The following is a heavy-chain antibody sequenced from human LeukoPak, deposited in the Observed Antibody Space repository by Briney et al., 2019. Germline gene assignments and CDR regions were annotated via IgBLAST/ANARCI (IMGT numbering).Heavy chain of an antibody. CDR2: IYYSGST. V-gene: IGHV4-31*03. D-gene: IGHD3-22*01. CDR1: GGSISSGGYY. J-gene: IGHJ4*02. CDR3: ARTYDSSGCYAPTFDY. Sequence: SETLSLTCTVSGGSISSGGYYWSWIRQHPGKGLEWIGYIYYSGSTYYNPSLKSRVTISVDTSKNQFSLKLSSVTAADTAVYYCARTYDSSGCYAPTFDYWGQGTLVTVSS.